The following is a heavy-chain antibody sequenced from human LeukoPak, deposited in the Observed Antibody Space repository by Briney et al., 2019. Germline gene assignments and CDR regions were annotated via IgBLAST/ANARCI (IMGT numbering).Heavy chain of an antibody. CDR2: INPSGGST. D-gene: IGHD3-10*01. Sequence: ASVKVSCKASGYTFTSYYMHWVRQAPGQGLEWMGIINPSGGSTRYAQKFQSRITMTRDTSISTAYMERSRLRSDDTSVYYCARDRLKLLSPLCYWGQGTLVTVSS. V-gene: IGHV1-46*01. J-gene: IGHJ4*02. CDR3: ARDRLKLLSPLCY. CDR1: GYTFTSYY.